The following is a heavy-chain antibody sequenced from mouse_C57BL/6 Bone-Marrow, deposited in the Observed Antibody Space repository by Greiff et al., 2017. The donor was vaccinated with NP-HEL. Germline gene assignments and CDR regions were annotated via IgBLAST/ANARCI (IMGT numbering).Heavy chain of an antibody. J-gene: IGHJ1*03. D-gene: IGHD1-1*01. Sequence: EVQLQQSGAELVRPGASVKLSCTASGFNIKDYYMHWVKQRPEQGLEWIGRIDPEDGDTEYAPKFQGKATMTADTSSNTAYLQLSSLTSEDTAVYYCTTPVVATDWYFDVWGTGTTVTVSS. V-gene: IGHV14-1*01. CDR2: IDPEDGDT. CDR1: GFNIKDYY. CDR3: TTPVVATDWYFDV.